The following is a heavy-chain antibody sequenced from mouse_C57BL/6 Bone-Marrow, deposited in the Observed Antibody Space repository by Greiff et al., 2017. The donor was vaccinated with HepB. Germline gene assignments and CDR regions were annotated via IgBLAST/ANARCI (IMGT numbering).Heavy chain of an antibody. Sequence: QVQLQQSGAELMKPGASVKLSCKAPGYTFTGYWIAWVKQRPGHGLEWIGEILPGSGSTNYNEKFKGKATFTADTSSNTAYMQLSSLTTEDSAIYYSERSPLIYYYGSSYWFAYWGQGTLVTVSA. J-gene: IGHJ3*01. CDR1: GYTFTGYW. V-gene: IGHV1-9*01. CDR3: ERSPLIYYYGSSYWFAY. CDR2: ILPGSGST. D-gene: IGHD1-1*01.